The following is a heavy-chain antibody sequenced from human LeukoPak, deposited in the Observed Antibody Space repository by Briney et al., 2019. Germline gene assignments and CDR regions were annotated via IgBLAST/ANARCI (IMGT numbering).Heavy chain of an antibody. CDR2: INHSGST. Sequence: SETLSLTCAVYGGSFSGYYWSWIRQPPGKGLEWIGEINHSGSTNYNPSLKSRVTISVDTSTNQFSMKLHSVTAADTAVYYCARVGYSYGSAFDIWGQGTMVTVSS. J-gene: IGHJ3*02. CDR3: ARVGYSYGSAFDI. D-gene: IGHD5-18*01. V-gene: IGHV4-34*01. CDR1: GGSFSGYY.